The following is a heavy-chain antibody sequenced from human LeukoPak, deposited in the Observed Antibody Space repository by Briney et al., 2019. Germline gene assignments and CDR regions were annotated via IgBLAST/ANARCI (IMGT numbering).Heavy chain of an antibody. Sequence: ASVKVSCKASGYTFTSYGISWVRQAPGQGREWMGWISAYNGNTNYAQKLQGRVTRTTDTSTSTAYMELRSLRSDDTAVYYCVRNPLRYFDWLSSLAWVYWGQGTLVTVSS. CDR3: VRNPLRYFDWLSSLAWVY. CDR2: ISAYNGNT. J-gene: IGHJ4*02. CDR1: GYTFTSYG. V-gene: IGHV1-18*01. D-gene: IGHD3-9*01.